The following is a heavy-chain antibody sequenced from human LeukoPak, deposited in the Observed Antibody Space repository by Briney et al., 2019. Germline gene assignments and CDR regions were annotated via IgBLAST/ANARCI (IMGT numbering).Heavy chain of an antibody. J-gene: IGHJ4*02. CDR3: ARDLGYSSFDY. Sequence: GGSLRLSCAASGFNFSSYWMSWVRQAPGKGLEWVANIREDESEKNYVDSVKGRISISRDNAKNSLYLQMNSLRAEDTAVYYCARDLGYSSFDYWGQGTLVTVSS. D-gene: IGHD6-13*01. CDR2: IREDESEK. V-gene: IGHV3-7*01. CDR1: GFNFSSYW.